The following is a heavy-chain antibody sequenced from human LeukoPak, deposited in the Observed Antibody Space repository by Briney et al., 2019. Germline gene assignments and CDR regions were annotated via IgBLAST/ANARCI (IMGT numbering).Heavy chain of an antibody. V-gene: IGHV5-51*01. CDR3: ALRYYDSSGYLSRDLDY. Sequence: GESLQISCKGSGYSFTSYWIGWVRQMPGKGLEWMGIIYPGDSDTRYSPSFQGQVTISADKSISTAYLQWSSLKASDTAMYYCALRYYDSSGYLSRDLDYWGQGTLVTVSS. CDR2: IYPGDSDT. J-gene: IGHJ4*02. CDR1: GYSFTSYW. D-gene: IGHD3-22*01.